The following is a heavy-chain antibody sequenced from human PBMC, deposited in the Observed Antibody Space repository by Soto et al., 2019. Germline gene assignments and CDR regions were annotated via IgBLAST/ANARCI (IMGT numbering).Heavy chain of an antibody. CDR2: ISGSGGST. CDR3: ARVSSSWPYFDY. J-gene: IGHJ4*02. V-gene: IGHV3-23*01. D-gene: IGHD6-13*01. Sequence: GGSLRLSCAASGFTFSSYAMSWVRQAPGKGLEWVSAISGSGGSTYYADSVKGRFTISRDNSKNTLYLQMNSLRAEDTAVYYCARVSSSWPYFDYWGQGTLVTVSS. CDR1: GFTFSSYA.